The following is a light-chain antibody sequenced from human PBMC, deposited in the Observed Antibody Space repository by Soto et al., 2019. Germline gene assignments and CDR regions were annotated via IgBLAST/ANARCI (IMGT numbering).Light chain of an antibody. J-gene: IGKJ3*01. CDR1: QSISTN. Sequence: EIVMTQSPATLSVSPGERATLSCRASQSISTNLAWYQQKLGQAPRLLIYGASTRATGIPARFSGSGSGTEFTLTVNSLQSEDFGVYYCQQYSDWPPLFTFGPGTKVDIK. V-gene: IGKV3-15*01. CDR3: QQYSDWPPLFT. CDR2: GAS.